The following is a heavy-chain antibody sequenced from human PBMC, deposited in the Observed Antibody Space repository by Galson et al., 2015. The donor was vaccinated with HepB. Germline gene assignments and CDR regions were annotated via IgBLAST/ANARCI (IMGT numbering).Heavy chain of an antibody. CDR2: IDPSGGGT. CDR1: GYTFIYFH. J-gene: IGHJ3*01. V-gene: IGHV1-46*01. CDR3: ARDRGYYGPGSDGGSLNL. D-gene: IGHD3-10*01. Sequence: SVKVSCRASGYTFIYFHVHWVRQAPGQGFEWMGIIDPSGGGTVYAQQFQGRVTMTRDTSTGTAYMELSSLTSEDTAVYFCARDRGYYGPGSDGGSLNLWGQGTLVAVSS.